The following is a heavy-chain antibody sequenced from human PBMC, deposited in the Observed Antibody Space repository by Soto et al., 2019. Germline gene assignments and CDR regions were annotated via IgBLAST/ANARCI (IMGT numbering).Heavy chain of an antibody. Sequence: PRGSLRLSCAASGFTFSSYAMSWVRQAPGKGLEWVSAISGSGGSTYYADSVKGRFTISRDNSKNTLYLQMNSLRAEDTAVYYCARGSNDYGDYFVWSWHYYGMDVWGQGTTVTVSS. D-gene: IGHD4-17*01. CDR2: ISGSGGST. CDR3: ARGSNDYGDYFVWSWHYYGMDV. J-gene: IGHJ6*02. CDR1: GFTFSSYA. V-gene: IGHV3-23*01.